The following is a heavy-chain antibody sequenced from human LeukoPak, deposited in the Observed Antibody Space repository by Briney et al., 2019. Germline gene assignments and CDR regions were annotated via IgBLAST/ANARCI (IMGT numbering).Heavy chain of an antibody. D-gene: IGHD2-2*01. Sequence: SETLSLTCTVSGGSISSGNYYWGRIRQPPGKGLEWIASIHYSETTYYNPSPKSRVTISVDTSKNHFSLELSSVTAADTAVYYCARGPTYQPIDYWGQGTLVTVSS. CDR3: ARGPTYQPIDY. J-gene: IGHJ4*02. V-gene: IGHV4-39*02. CDR1: GGSISSGNYY. CDR2: IHYSETT.